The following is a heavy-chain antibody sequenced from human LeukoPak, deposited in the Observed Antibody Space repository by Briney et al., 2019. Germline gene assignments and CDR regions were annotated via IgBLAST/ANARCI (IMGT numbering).Heavy chain of an antibody. Sequence: GGSLRLSCAASGFTFSSYSMNWVRQAPGKGLEWVSYISSSSSTIYYADSVKGRFTISRDNAKNSLYLQMNSLRAEDTAVYYCARDRGAAGTVNDYWGQGTLVTVSS. CDR3: ARDRGAAGTVNDY. CDR1: GFTFSSYS. CDR2: ISSSSSTI. J-gene: IGHJ4*02. D-gene: IGHD6-13*01. V-gene: IGHV3-48*04.